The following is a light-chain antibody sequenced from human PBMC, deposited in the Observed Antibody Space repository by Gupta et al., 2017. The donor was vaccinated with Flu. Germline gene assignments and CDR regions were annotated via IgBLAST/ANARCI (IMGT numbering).Light chain of an antibody. Sequence: DVVMTQSPLSLPVTPGQPASISCRSSESRIHSDGNTYLNWFQQRPGQSPRRLIYKVSNRDSGVPYRFSGSWSGTDFTLNISSVEPEDVGVYYCQQDNHCSCTFGQGTKVEIK. CDR3: QQDNHCSCT. CDR1: ESRIHSDGNTY. V-gene: IGKV2-30*02. CDR2: KVS. J-gene: IGKJ1*01.